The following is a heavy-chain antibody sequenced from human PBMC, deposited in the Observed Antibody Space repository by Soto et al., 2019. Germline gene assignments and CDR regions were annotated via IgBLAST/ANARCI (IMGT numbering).Heavy chain of an antibody. Sequence: TGGSMRLSCAASGFTFSNYWMSWVRQAPGKGLEWVANIKEDGSERNYVDSVKGRFTISRDNAENSLYLQMNSLRVEDTALYYYASQLSYGYWGQGTLVTVSS. CDR1: GFTFSNYW. D-gene: IGHD1-1*01. V-gene: IGHV3-7*01. J-gene: IGHJ4*02. CDR3: ASQLSYGY. CDR2: IKEDGSER.